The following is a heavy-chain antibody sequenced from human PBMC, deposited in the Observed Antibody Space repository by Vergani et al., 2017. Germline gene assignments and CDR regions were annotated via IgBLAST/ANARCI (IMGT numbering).Heavy chain of an antibody. J-gene: IGHJ4*02. CDR1: GYTFTDYY. CDR3: ATEFQYSGYDWVPRFDY. V-gene: IGHV1-69-2*01. D-gene: IGHD5-12*01. CDR2: VDPEDGET. Sequence: EVQLVQSGAEVKKPGATVKISCKVSGYTFTDYYMHWVQQAPGKGLEWMGLVDPEDGETIYAEKFQGRVTITADTSTDTAYMELSSLRSEDTAVYYCATEFQYSGYDWVPRFDYWGQGTLVTVSS.